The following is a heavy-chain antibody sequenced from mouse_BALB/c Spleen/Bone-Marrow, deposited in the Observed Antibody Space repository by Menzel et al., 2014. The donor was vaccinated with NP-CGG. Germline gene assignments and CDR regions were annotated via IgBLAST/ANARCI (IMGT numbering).Heavy chain of an antibody. J-gene: IGHJ2*01. Sequence: QVQLQQSGAELAKPGASVKMSCKASGYTFTSHWMHWVKQRPGQGLEWIGYINPNTGYPEYNQRFKDKATLTADKSSSTAYMQLSSLTSEDSAVYYCARRFTTVVTTGDYWGQGTTLTVSS. CDR1: GYTFTSHW. CDR3: ARRFTTVVTTGDY. V-gene: IGHV1-7*01. D-gene: IGHD1-1*02. CDR2: INPNTGYP.